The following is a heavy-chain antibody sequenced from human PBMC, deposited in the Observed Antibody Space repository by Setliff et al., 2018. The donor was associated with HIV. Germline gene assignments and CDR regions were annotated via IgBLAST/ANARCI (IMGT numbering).Heavy chain of an antibody. CDR1: GGSFSGYH. CDR3: ARGRDFAGHDAYDI. Sequence: PSETLSLTCGVYGGSFSGYHWSWIRQPPGKGLEWIGEINHSGSTNYNPTLKSRVTISVDTSKNQFSLKLTSVTAADTAVYYCARGRDFAGHDAYDIWGQGTMVTVS. J-gene: IGHJ3*02. CDR2: INHSGST. V-gene: IGHV4-34*01. D-gene: IGHD2-21*02.